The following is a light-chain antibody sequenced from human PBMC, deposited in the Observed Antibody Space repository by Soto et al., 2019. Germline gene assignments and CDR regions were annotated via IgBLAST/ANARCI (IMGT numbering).Light chain of an antibody. V-gene: IGKV1-5*03. CDR3: QQYNSYSRT. J-gene: IGKJ1*01. Sequence: DIQMTQSPSTLSASVGDRVTITCRASQSISSWLAWYQQKPGKAPKLLIYKASSLESGVPSRFSGSGFGTEFTLTISILQPDDFATYYCQQYNSYSRTFGQGTKVEIK. CDR1: QSISSW. CDR2: KAS.